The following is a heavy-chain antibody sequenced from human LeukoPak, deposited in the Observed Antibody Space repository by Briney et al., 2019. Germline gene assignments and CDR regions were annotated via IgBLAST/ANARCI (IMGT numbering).Heavy chain of an antibody. CDR1: EFTVSSNY. Sequence: PGGSLRPSCAASEFTVSSNYMSWVRQAPGKGLEWVSVIYSGGSTYYADSVKGRFTISRDNSKNTLYLQMNSLRAEDTAVYYCARTYYYDSSGYYGLDYWGQGTLVTVSS. CDR2: IYSGGST. J-gene: IGHJ4*02. CDR3: ARTYYYDSSGYYGLDY. V-gene: IGHV3-53*01. D-gene: IGHD3-22*01.